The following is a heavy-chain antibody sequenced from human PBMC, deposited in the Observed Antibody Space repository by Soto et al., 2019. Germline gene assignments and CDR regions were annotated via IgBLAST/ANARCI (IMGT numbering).Heavy chain of an antibody. J-gene: IGHJ6*02. Sequence: SLRLSCAASGFTFSSYGMHWVRQAPGKGLEWVAVISYDGSNKYYADSVKGRFTISRDNSKNTLYLQMNSLRAEDTAVYYCAKGSKYYYYGMDVWGQGTTVTVS. CDR2: ISYDGSNK. V-gene: IGHV3-30*18. CDR1: GFTFSSYG. CDR3: AKGSKYYYYGMDV.